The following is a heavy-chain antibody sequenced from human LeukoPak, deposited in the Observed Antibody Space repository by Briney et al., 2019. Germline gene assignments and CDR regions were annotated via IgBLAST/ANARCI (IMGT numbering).Heavy chain of an antibody. Sequence: SETLSLTCTVSGDSISSGNYYWTWIRPPAGKGLEWIGRIYTSGSTHYNPSLKSRVTISVDPSKNQFSLKLSSVTAADTAVYYCATLGYSYGTDYWGQGTLVTVSS. J-gene: IGHJ4*02. D-gene: IGHD5-18*01. CDR1: GDSISSGNYY. CDR2: IYTSGST. V-gene: IGHV4-61*02. CDR3: ATLGYSYGTDY.